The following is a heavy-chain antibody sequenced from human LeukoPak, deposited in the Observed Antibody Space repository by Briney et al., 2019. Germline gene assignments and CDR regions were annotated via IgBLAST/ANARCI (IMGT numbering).Heavy chain of an antibody. D-gene: IGHD6-13*01. CDR1: GFTFSSYS. J-gene: IGHJ4*02. V-gene: IGHV3-48*04. CDR3: ASWYSSSWSSIDY. CDR2: ISSSSSTI. Sequence: PGGSLRLSCAASGFTFSSYSMNWVRQAPGKGLEWVSYISSSSSTIYYADSVKGRFTISRDNAKNSLYLQMNSLGAEDTAVYYCASWYSSSWSSIDYWGQGTLVTVSS.